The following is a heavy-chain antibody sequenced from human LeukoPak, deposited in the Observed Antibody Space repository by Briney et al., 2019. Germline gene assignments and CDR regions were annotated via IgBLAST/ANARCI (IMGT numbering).Heavy chain of an antibody. J-gene: IGHJ6*03. CDR3: ARVGSGSYLNYYYYMDV. Sequence: SETLSLTCTVSGGSISSSRYYGGWIRQPPGKGLEWIGSKYYSGSTYYNPSLKNRVTISVDTSKNQFSLKLSAVTAADTAVYYCARVGSGSYLNYYYYMDVWGKGTTVTVSS. V-gene: IGHV4-39*01. CDR2: KYYSGST. CDR1: GGSISSSRYY. D-gene: IGHD1-26*01.